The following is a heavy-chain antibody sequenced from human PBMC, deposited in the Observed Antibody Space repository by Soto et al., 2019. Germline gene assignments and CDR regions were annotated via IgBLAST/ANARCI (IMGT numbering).Heavy chain of an antibody. Sequence: QVQLVQSGAEVKKPGASVKVSCKASGYTFTGYYMHWVRQAPGQGLEWMGWINPNSGGTNYAQKLQGRVTMTRDTSISTAYMELSRLRSDDTAVYYCARSGYSSSWYSDYWGQGTLVTVSS. D-gene: IGHD6-13*01. CDR2: INPNSGGT. CDR3: ARSGYSSSWYSDY. CDR1: GYTFTGYY. V-gene: IGHV1-2*02. J-gene: IGHJ4*02.